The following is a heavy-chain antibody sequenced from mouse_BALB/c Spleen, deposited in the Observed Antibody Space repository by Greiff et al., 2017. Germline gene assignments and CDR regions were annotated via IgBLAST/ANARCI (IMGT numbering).Heavy chain of an antibody. CDR1: GFSLTSYG. Sequence: QVQLKESGPGLVAPSQSLSITCTVSGFSLTSYGVHWVRQPPGKGLEWLGVIWAGGSTNYNSALMSRLSISKDNSKSQVFLKMNSLQTDDTAMYYCARDGKWLRRGYFDVWGAGTTVTVSS. J-gene: IGHJ1*01. D-gene: IGHD2-2*01. V-gene: IGHV2-9*02. CDR3: ARDGKWLRRGYFDV. CDR2: IWAGGST.